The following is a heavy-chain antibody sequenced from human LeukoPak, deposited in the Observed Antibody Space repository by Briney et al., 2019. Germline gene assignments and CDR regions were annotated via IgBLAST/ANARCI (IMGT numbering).Heavy chain of an antibody. CDR3: ARSLVTAISIGY. CDR1: GFTFSSYS. J-gene: IGHJ4*02. V-gene: IGHV3-21*01. CDR2: ISSSSSYI. Sequence: PGGSLRLSCAASGFTFSSYSVNWVRQAPGKGLEWVSSISSSSSYIYYADSVKGQFTISRDNAENSLYLQMNSLRAEDTAVYYCARSLVTAISIGYWGQGTLVTVSS. D-gene: IGHD2-21*02.